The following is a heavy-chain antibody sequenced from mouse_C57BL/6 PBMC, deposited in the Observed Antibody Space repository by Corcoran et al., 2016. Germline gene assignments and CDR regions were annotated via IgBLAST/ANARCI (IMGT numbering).Heavy chain of an antibody. CDR2: INPNNGGT. D-gene: IGHD1-1*01. CDR1: GYTFTDYN. J-gene: IGHJ1*03. CDR3: ARPYYYGSSYGYFDV. Sequence: EVQLQQSGPELVKPGASVKIPCKASGYTFTDYNMDWVKQSHGKSLEWIGDINPNNGGTIYNQKFKGKATLTVDKSSSTAYMKLRSLTSEDTAVYYCARPYYYGSSYGYFDVWGTGTTVTVSS. V-gene: IGHV1-18*01.